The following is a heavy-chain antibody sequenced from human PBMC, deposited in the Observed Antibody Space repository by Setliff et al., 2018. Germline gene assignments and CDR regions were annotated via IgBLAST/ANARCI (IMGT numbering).Heavy chain of an antibody. V-gene: IGHV3-21*01. CDR3: ARASLGKFGSAVEYFHH. CDR1: GFTFGSYW. CDR2: ISSASSFI. J-gene: IGHJ1*01. Sequence: PGGSLRLSCAASGFTFGSYWMSWVRQAPGKGLEWVASISSASSFIYYADSVKGRFTISRDNAKNSLYLQMNSLRADDTAVYYCARASLGKFGSAVEYFHHWGQGTLVTVSS. D-gene: IGHD2-15*01.